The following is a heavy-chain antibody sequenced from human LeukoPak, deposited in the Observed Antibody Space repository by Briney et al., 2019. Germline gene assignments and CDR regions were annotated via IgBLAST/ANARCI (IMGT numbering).Heavy chain of an antibody. V-gene: IGHV6-1*01. CDR3: ARARESRPDLWFGEYYYYGMDV. CDR1: GDSVSSNSAA. CDR2: TYYRSKWYN. Sequence: SQTLSLTCAISGDSVSSNSAAWNWIRQSPSRGLEWLGRTYYRSKWYNDYAVSVKSRITINPDTSKNQFSLQLNSVTPEDTAVYYCARARESRPDLWFGEYYYYGMDVWGQGTTVTVSS. J-gene: IGHJ6*02. D-gene: IGHD3-10*01.